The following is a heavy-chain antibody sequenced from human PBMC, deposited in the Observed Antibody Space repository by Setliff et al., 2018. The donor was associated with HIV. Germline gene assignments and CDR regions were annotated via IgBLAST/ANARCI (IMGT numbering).Heavy chain of an antibody. D-gene: IGHD5-12*01. CDR2: IYHSGST. J-gene: IGHJ4*02. V-gene: IGHV4-38-2*01. Sequence: SETLSLTCAVSGYSISSGYYWGWIRQPPGKGLEWIGSIYHSGSTYYNPSLKSRVTISVDASKNQFSLKLSSVTAADTAVYYCARMYSGYDWSPAGARTRYFDYWGQGTLVTVS. CDR3: ARMYSGYDWSPAGARTRYFDY. CDR1: GYSISSGYY.